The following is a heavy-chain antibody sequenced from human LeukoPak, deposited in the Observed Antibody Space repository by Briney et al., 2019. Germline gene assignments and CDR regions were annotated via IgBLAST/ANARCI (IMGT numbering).Heavy chain of an antibody. J-gene: IGHJ4*02. V-gene: IGHV3-7*01. D-gene: IGHD4-23*01. Sequence: PGGSLRLSCAASGFTFSSYWMSWVRQAPGKGLEWVANIKQDGSEKYYVDSVKGRFTISRDNAKNSLYLQMNSLRAEDTAVYYCARDEAYGGNSVCFDYWGQGTLVTVSS. CDR3: ARDEAYGGNSVCFDY. CDR1: GFTFSSYW. CDR2: IKQDGSEK.